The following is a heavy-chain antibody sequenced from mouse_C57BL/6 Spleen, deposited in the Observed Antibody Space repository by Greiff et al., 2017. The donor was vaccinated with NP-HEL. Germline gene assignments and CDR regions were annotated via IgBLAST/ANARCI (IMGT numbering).Heavy chain of an antibody. CDR2: IDPSDSYT. CDR1: GYTFTSYW. V-gene: IGHV1-69*01. J-gene: IGHJ1*03. CDR3: ARRDYYGSSYGYFDV. D-gene: IGHD1-1*01. Sequence: QVQLKQPGAELVMPGASVKLSCKASGYTFTSYWMHWVKQRPGQGLEWIGEIDPSDSYTNYNQKFKGKSTLTVDKSSSTAYMQLSSLTSEDSAVYYCARRDYYGSSYGYFDVWGTGTTVTVSS.